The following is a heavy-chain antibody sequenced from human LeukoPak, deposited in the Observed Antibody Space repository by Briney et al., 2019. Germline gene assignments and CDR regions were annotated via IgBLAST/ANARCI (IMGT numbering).Heavy chain of an antibody. CDR3: ARAYYDFWSGYYSGHYYYMDV. CDR1: GGSISSYY. D-gene: IGHD3-3*01. V-gene: IGHV4-4*09. J-gene: IGHJ6*03. CDR2: IYTSGST. Sequence: SETLSLTCTVSGGSISSYYWSWIRQPPGKGLEWIGYIYTSGSTNYNPSLKSRVTISVDTSKNQFSLKLSSVTAADTAVYYRARAYYDFWSGYYSGHYYYMDVWGKGTTVTVSS.